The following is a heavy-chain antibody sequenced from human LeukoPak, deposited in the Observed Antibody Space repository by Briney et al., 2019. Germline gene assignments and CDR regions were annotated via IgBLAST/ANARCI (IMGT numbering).Heavy chain of an antibody. CDR2: TYYKSKWYN. CDR3: ARAHPTGTKWYGPTDY. CDR1: GDSVSSNSAA. V-gene: IGHV6-1*01. D-gene: IGHD2-15*01. J-gene: IGHJ4*02. Sequence: SQTLSLTCAISGDSVSSNSAAWTWIRQSPSRGLEWLGRTYYKSKWYNDYAVSVKSRITINPDTSKNQFSLQLNSVTPEDTAVYYCARAHPTGTKWYGPTDYWGQGTLVTVSS.